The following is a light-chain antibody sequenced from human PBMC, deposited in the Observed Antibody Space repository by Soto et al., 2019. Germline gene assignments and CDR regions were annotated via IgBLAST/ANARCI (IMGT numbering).Light chain of an antibody. CDR1: QSVSSSH. Sequence: EIVLTQSPGTLSLSPGERATLSCRASQSVSSSHLAWYQQKPGQAPRLLIYGAFSRATGIPERFSGSGSGXXXXXXXXXLEPEDFAMYYCQQYGSSPPLTFGGGTKVEIK. CDR3: QQYGSSPPLT. J-gene: IGKJ4*01. CDR2: GAF. V-gene: IGKV3-20*01.